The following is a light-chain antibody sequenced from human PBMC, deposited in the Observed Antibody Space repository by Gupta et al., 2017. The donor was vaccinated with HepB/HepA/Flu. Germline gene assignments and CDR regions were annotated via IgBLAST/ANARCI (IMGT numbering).Light chain of an antibody. CDR3: QQRNDWPPGA. Sequence: EIVLTQSPATLSLSPGERATLSCRASQSVSNYLTWYQQKPGQAPRLLIYDTSISATGIPARFRVSGSGTDFTLTISSREPEDFAVYYCQQRNDWPPGAFGQGTKVEIK. CDR2: DTS. V-gene: IGKV3-11*01. CDR1: QSVSNY. J-gene: IGKJ1*01.